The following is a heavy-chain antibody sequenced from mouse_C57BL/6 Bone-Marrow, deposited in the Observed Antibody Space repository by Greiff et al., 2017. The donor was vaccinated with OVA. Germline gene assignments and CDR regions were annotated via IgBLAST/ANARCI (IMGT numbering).Heavy chain of an antibody. J-gene: IGHJ2*01. CDR1: GFTFSDAW. CDR3: TRCSSGLYYFDY. Sequence: EVQLVESGGGLVQPGGSMKLSCAASGFTFSDAWMDWVRQSPEKGLEWVAEIRNKANNHATYYAESVKGRFTISRDDSKSSVYLQMNSLRAEDTGIYYCTRCSSGLYYFDYWGQGTTLTVSS. V-gene: IGHV6-6*01. CDR2: IRNKANNHAT. D-gene: IGHD3-2*02.